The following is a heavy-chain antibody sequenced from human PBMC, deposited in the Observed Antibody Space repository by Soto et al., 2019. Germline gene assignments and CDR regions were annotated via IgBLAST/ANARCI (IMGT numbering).Heavy chain of an antibody. Sequence: EVQLVDSGGDLVQPGGSLRLSCAASGFTFSDHYMDWVRQAPGKGLEWVGRIRNKANSYTTTYAASVKGRFTISRDDSTNSLYLHMNSLKNEDTAVYYCTRVGGNGGKLDYWGQGTLVTVSS. D-gene: IGHD2-15*01. J-gene: IGHJ4*02. CDR1: GFTFSDHY. CDR2: IRNKANSYTT. V-gene: IGHV3-72*01. CDR3: TRVGGNGGKLDY.